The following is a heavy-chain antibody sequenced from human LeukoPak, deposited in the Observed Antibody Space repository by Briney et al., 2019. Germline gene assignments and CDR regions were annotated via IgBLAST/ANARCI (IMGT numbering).Heavy chain of an antibody. J-gene: IGHJ3*02. V-gene: IGHV4-61*08. D-gene: IGHD1-1*01. CDR1: GGSVSSGGDY. CDR2: IHNSARN. CDR3: AREGTIDCFNI. Sequence: SETLSLTCTVSGGSVSSGGDYRSWIRQPPGRGLEWIGYIHNSARNSYNPSLKSRVTISVDTSKNLFSLKLSSVDAADPVIYYWAREGTIDCFNICSPGTSVTASS.